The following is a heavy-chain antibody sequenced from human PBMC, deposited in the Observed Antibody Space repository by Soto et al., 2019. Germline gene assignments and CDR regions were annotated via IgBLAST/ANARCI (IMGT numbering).Heavy chain of an antibody. Sequence: SETLSLTCPFAGFYVSRGRYYLRWLRQPPGKGLEWIGYIYYSGSTNYNPSLKSRVTISVDTSKNQFSLKLSSVTAADTAVYYCAREGIVGATEGFDYWVQGTLVTFS. D-gene: IGHD1-26*01. CDR2: IYYSGST. J-gene: IGHJ4*02. CDR1: GFYVSRGRYY. CDR3: AREGIVGATEGFDY. V-gene: IGHV4-61*01.